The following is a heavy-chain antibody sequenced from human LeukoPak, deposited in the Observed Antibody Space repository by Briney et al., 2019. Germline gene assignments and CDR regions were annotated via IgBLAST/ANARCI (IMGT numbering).Heavy chain of an antibody. CDR3: ARVGTTDGLDY. J-gene: IGHJ4*02. Sequence: GGSLRLSCAASGFTFSSYWMSWVRQAPGKGLEWVSYISSSGSSIYYADSVKGRFTISRDNAKNSLYLQMNSLRAEDTAVYYCARVGTTDGLDYWGQGTLVTVSS. D-gene: IGHD1-26*01. CDR1: GFTFSSYW. V-gene: IGHV3-48*04. CDR2: ISSSGSSI.